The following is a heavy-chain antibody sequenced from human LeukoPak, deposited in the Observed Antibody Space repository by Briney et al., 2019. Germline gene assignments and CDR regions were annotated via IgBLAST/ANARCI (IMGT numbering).Heavy chain of an antibody. CDR1: GGTFSSYA. V-gene: IGHV1-69*05. CDR2: IIPIFGTA. CDR3: ARSRIAAAGISFGY. Sequence: VASGKVSCKASGGTFSSYAISWVRQAPGQGLEWMGRIIPIFGTANYAQKFQGRVTITTDESTSTAYMELSSLRSEDTAVYYCARSRIAAAGISFGYWGQGTLVTVSS. D-gene: IGHD6-13*01. J-gene: IGHJ4*02.